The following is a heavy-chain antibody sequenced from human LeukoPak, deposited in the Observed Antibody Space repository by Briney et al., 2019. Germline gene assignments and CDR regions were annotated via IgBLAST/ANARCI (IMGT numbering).Heavy chain of an antibody. J-gene: IGHJ3*02. CDR2: IDSSDSSGPAV. Sequence: GGSLRLSCAASGFTFSSYWMHWVRQAPGKGLEWISYIDSSDSSGPAVSYADSVKGRFTISRDNAKNSLHLQMNSLRAEDTAVYFCAREPTYDILTSDAFDIWGQGTMVTVSS. D-gene: IGHD3-9*01. CDR3: AREPTYDILTSDAFDI. CDR1: GFTFSSYW. V-gene: IGHV3-48*04.